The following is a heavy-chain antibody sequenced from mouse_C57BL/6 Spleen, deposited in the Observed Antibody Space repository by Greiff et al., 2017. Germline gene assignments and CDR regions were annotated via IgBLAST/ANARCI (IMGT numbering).Heavy chain of an antibody. J-gene: IGHJ4*01. Sequence: VQLQQPGAELVKPGASVTMSCKASGYTFTSYWITWVKQRPGQGLEWIGDIYPGSGSTNYNEKFKSKDTLTVDTSSSTAYMQLSSLTSEDSAVYYCARRYYAMDYWGQGTSVTVSS. CDR1: GYTFTSYW. CDR2: IYPGSGST. CDR3: ARRYYAMDY. V-gene: IGHV1-55*01.